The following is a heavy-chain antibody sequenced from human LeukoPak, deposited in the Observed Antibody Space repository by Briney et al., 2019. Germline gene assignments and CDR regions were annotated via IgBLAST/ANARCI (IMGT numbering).Heavy chain of an antibody. V-gene: IGHV3-7*01. CDR2: IKQDGSET. CDR3: ARDAAYDFRNPYRYFQH. J-gene: IGHJ1*01. Sequence: GGSLRLSCAASGFTFSTYWMTWVRQAPGKGLDWVGNIKQDGSETYYADSLEGRFTISRDNAKSALYLQMNSLRAEDTAVYYCARDAAYDFRNPYRYFQHWGQGTLVTVSS. CDR1: GFTFSTYW. D-gene: IGHD3-3*01.